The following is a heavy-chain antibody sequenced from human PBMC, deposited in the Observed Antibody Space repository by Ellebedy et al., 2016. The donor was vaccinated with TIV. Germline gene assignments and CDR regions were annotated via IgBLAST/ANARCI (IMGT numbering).Heavy chain of an antibody. Sequence: AASVKVSCKASGFSFTGYYIHWVRQATGQGLEWMGWMNPNSGNTGYAQKFQGRVTMTRNSSISTAYMELSSLRSEDTAVYYCARNGRGYSYGYDGYFDSWGLGTLVTVSS. V-gene: IGHV1-8*02. CDR1: GFSFTGYY. CDR3: ARNGRGYSYGYDGYFDS. D-gene: IGHD5-18*01. CDR2: MNPNSGNT. J-gene: IGHJ4*02.